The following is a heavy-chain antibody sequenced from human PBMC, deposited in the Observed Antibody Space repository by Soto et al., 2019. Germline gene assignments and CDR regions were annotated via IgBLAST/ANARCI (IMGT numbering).Heavy chain of an antibody. CDR2: ISYDGSNK. J-gene: IGHJ4*02. V-gene: IGHV3-30*18. CDR1: GFTFSSYG. CDR3: AKDPGIVVVVAAPPYFDY. D-gene: IGHD2-15*01. Sequence: LSLSCAASGFTFSSYGMHWVRQAPGKGLEWVAVISYDGSNKYYADSVKGRFTISRDNSKNTLYLQMNSLRAEDTAVYYCAKDPGIVVVVAAPPYFDYWGQGTLVTVSS.